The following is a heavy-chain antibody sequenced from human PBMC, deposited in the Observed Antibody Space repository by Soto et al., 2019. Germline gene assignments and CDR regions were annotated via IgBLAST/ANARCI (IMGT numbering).Heavy chain of an antibody. V-gene: IGHV4-30-4*01. J-gene: IGHJ6*02. D-gene: IGHD3-10*01. Sequence: SETLSLTCTVSGGSISSGDYYWSWIRQPPGKGLEWIGYIYYSGSTYYNPSLKSRASISVDTSKNLFSLRLRSVSAADSAVYYRARALVRGVNFQYYYGMDVWGQGTTVTVSS. CDR2: IYYSGST. CDR3: ARALVRGVNFQYYYGMDV. CDR1: GGSISSGDYY.